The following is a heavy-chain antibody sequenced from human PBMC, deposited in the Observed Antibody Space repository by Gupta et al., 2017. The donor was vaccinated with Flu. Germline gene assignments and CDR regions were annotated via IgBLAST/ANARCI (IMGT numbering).Heavy chain of an antibody. D-gene: IGHD5-18*01. CDR3: ASMNDDTSMYVLRDY. Sequence: QLQLQESGPGLVKPSETLSPPSTVSGDSISSRHSYWSWIRQPPEKGLESIASIDYSGNTYYNPSLKSRVSISIDTSNNQFSLRLSSVTAADTAVYYCASMNDDTSMYVLRDYWGQGTQVTVSS. J-gene: IGHJ4*02. V-gene: IGHV4-39*01. CDR2: IDYSGNT. CDR1: GDSISSRHSY.